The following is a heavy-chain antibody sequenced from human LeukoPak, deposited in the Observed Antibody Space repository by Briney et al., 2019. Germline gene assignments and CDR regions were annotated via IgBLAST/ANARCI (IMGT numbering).Heavy chain of an antibody. Sequence: PGGSLRLSCAASGFTFSSYAMSWVRQAPGKGLEWVSAISGSGGSTYYADSVKGRFTISRDNSKNTLYLQMSSLRAEDTAVYYCAKDRGYSYGYFDYWGQGTLVTVSS. J-gene: IGHJ4*02. V-gene: IGHV3-23*01. CDR1: GFTFSSYA. D-gene: IGHD5-18*01. CDR2: ISGSGGST. CDR3: AKDRGYSYGYFDY.